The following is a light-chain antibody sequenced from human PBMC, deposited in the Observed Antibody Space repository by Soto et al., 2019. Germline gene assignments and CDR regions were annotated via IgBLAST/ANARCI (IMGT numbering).Light chain of an antibody. J-gene: IGLJ1*01. CDR3: CSYAGSFNDM. CDR2: DVS. Sequence: QSALTQPRSVSAAPGQSVTISRTGTSSDGGGYNYVSWYQQHPGKAPKLMIYDVSKRPSGVPDRFSGSKSGNTASLTISGLQAEDEADYYCCSYAGSFNDMFGTGTKGTVL. CDR1: SSDGGGYNY. V-gene: IGLV2-11*01.